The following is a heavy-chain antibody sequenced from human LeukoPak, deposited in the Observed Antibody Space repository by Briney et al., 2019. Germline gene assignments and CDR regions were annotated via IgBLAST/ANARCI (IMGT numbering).Heavy chain of an antibody. V-gene: IGHV7-4-1*02. Sequence: ASVKVSCKASGYTFTSYAMNWVRQAPGQGLEWMGWINTNTGNPTYAQGFTGRFVFSLDTSVSTAYLQISSLKAEDTAVYYCARGGPPYCSSTSCYDPYYYYGMDVWGQGTTVTVSS. CDR1: GYTFTSYA. CDR3: ARGGPPYCSSTSCYDPYYYYGMDV. J-gene: IGHJ6*02. CDR2: INTNTGNP. D-gene: IGHD2-2*01.